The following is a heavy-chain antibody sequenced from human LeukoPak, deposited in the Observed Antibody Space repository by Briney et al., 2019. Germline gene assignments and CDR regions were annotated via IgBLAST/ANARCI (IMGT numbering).Heavy chain of an antibody. V-gene: IGHV4-59*01. Sequence: TSETLSLTCTVSGGSISSYYWSWIRQPPGKGLEWIGYIYYSGSTNYNPSLKSRVTISVDTSKNQFSLKLSSVTAADTAVYYCAREIIAVAGAFDIWGQGTMVTVSS. D-gene: IGHD6-19*01. CDR3: AREIIAVAGAFDI. CDR1: GGSISSYY. CDR2: IYYSGST. J-gene: IGHJ3*02.